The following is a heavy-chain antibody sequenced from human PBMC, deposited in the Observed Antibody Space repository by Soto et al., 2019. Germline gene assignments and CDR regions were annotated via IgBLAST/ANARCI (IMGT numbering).Heavy chain of an antibody. D-gene: IGHD6-19*01. CDR3: VRSRVFIAVTSVTNYYYYYGMDV. Sequence: QAPSLTSAISGGSVSRDSAAWNWIRQYASSGLEWLGRPYYRSKWYIEYAPSVNSRITINPDTSKNQLSLQLISVNPEDTAVYYCVRSRVFIAVTSVTNYYYYYGMDVWGQGTTGTVS. V-gene: IGHV6-1*01. CDR1: GGSVSRDSAA. J-gene: IGHJ6*02. CDR2: PYYRSKWYI.